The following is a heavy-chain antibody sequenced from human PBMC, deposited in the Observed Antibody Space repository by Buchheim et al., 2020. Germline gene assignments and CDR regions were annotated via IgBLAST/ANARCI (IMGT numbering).Heavy chain of an antibody. J-gene: IGHJ4*02. V-gene: IGHV3-23*01. CDR3: AKDPTWELLIYFDY. Sequence: EVQLLESGGGSVQPGGSLRLSCAASGFTFSNYAMSWVRQAPGKGLEWVSTISGSGVTPYYADSVKGRFTISRDNSKNTLYLQMNSLRAEDTAVYFCAKDPTWELLIYFDYWGQGTL. D-gene: IGHD1-26*01. CDR1: GFTFSNYA. CDR2: ISGSGVTP.